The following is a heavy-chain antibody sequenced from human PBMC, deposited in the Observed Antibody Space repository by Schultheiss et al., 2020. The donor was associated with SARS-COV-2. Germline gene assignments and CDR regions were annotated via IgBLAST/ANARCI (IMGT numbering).Heavy chain of an antibody. V-gene: IGHV4-34*01. J-gene: IGHJ4*02. Sequence: SETLSLTCAVYGGSFSGYYWSWIRQPPGKGLEWIGEINHSGSTNYNPSLKSRVTISVDTSKNQFSLKLSSVTAADTAVYYCARASIAARRGLDYWGQGTLVTVSS. CDR3: ARASIAARRGLDY. CDR1: GGSFSGYY. CDR2: INHSGST. D-gene: IGHD6-6*01.